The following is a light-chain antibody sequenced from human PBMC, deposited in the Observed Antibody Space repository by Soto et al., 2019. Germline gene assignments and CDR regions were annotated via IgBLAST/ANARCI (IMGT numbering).Light chain of an antibody. J-gene: IGKJ3*01. V-gene: IGKV1D-43*01. CDR1: QGISSY. Sequence: AIRMTQSPFSLSASVGDRVTITCWASQGISSYLAWYQQKPAKAPKLFIYYASSLQSGDPPGFSGSESGTDYTLHISSLQPEDFSTYYCQQYYSILLLIVGPGTKVDIK. CDR2: YAS. CDR3: QQYYSILLLI.